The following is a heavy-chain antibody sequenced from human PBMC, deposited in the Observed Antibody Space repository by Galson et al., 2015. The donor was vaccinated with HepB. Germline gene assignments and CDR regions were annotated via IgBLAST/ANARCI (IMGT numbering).Heavy chain of an antibody. J-gene: IGHJ4*02. Sequence: SVKVSCKASGGTFSSYAISWVRQAPGQGLEWMGGIIPIFGTANYAQKFQGRVTITADESTSTAYMELSSLRSEDTAVYYCALHCSSTSCYVESGVWADYWGQGTLVTVSS. CDR3: ALHCSSTSCYVESGVWADY. V-gene: IGHV1-69*13. CDR1: GGTFSSYA. CDR2: IIPIFGTA. D-gene: IGHD2-2*01.